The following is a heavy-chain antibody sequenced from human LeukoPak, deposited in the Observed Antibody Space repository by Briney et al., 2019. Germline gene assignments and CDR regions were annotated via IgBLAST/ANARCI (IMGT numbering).Heavy chain of an antibody. CDR1: GFTFSSYW. Sequence: GGSLRLSCAASGFTFSSYWVSGVREARGKGREGVANIKQEGSDKDCGDSVKGRFTISRAHAKNSLYLQMTSLRAEDTALYYCARPNYLPYAFDIWGHGTMVTVSS. CDR3: ARPNYLPYAFDI. V-gene: IGHV3-7*01. CDR2: IKQEGSDK. J-gene: IGHJ3*02. D-gene: IGHD1-1*01.